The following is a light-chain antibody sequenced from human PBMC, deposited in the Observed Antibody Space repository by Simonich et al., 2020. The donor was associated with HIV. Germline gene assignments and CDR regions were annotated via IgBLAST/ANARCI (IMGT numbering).Light chain of an antibody. V-gene: IGKV2-30*02. CDR3: MQGTHHNRWT. Sequence: VEMTQSPLSLPVTLGQPASISCRSSQILVHSDGNTFLNWLQQKPGQSPRRLIYKVSNRASGVPDRFSGSGSGTDFTLKISRVEAEDVGVHYCMQGTHHNRWTFGQGTQVDIK. CDR2: KVS. CDR1: QILVHSDGNTF. J-gene: IGKJ1*01.